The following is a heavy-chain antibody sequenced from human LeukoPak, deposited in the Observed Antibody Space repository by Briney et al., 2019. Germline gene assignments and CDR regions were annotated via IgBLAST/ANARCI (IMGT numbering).Heavy chain of an antibody. CDR1: EYSFPNYC. V-gene: IGHV5-51*01. CDR2: IYPDDSDT. Sequence: GESLKISCKHSEYSFPNYCIGWVRQLPGKGLEWMGIIYPDDSDTRYSPSFQGQVTISADRSISTAYLQWSSLKASDTAMYYCARPNWNDVSGGAFDYWGQGTLVTVSS. CDR3: ARPNWNDVSGGAFDY. D-gene: IGHD1-1*01. J-gene: IGHJ4*02.